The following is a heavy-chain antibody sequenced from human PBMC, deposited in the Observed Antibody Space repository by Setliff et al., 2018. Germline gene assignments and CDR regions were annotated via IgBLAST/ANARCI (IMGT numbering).Heavy chain of an antibody. V-gene: IGHV4-34*12. CDR1: GGSISSYY. J-gene: IGHJ4*02. CDR2: IIHSGST. Sequence: SLTCTVSGGSISSYYWSWIRQPAGKRLEWIGEIIHSGSTNYNPSLKSRVTISMDTSKNQFSLKVSSVTAADTAVYYCARLDGAAAGELDYWGQGTLVTVSS. D-gene: IGHD6-13*01. CDR3: ARLDGAAAGELDY.